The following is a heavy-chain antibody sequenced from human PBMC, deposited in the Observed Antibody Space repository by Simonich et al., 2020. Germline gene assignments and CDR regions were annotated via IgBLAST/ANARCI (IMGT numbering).Heavy chain of an antibody. J-gene: IGHJ4*02. Sequence: QVQLVQSGAEVKKPGASVKVSCKASGYTFTSYDINWVRQATGQGREWMGGTNPNSGNTGYAQKFQGRVTITRNTSISTAYMELSSLRSEDTAVYYCARTYSGSYYYFDYWGQGTLVTVSS. V-gene: IGHV1-8*03. D-gene: IGHD1-26*01. CDR2: TNPNSGNT. CDR3: ARTYSGSYYYFDY. CDR1: GYTFTSYD.